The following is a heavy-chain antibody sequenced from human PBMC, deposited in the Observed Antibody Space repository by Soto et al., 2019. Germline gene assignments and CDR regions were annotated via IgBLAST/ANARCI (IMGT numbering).Heavy chain of an antibody. Sequence: PSETLSLTCTVSGGSITSGDYYWSWLRQHPGKGLEWVAFIYYSGNPRYNPSLKGRVSISEDTSTDQFSLRLNSATAADTAVYYCEGWAIGGDFDIWGQGTMVTVSS. V-gene: IGHV4-31*03. CDR1: GGSITSGDYY. CDR3: EGWAIGGDFDI. J-gene: IGHJ3*02. D-gene: IGHD2-21*01. CDR2: IYYSGNP.